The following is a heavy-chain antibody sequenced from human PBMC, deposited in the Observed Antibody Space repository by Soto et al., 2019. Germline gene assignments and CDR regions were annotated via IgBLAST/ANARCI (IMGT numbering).Heavy chain of an antibody. CDR1: GGSISSYY. D-gene: IGHD3-3*01. CDR3: ARYSGKRYYDFWSGRHSMDV. Sequence: SETLSLTCTVSGGSISSYYWSWIRQPPGKGLEWIGYIYYSGSTNYNPSLKSRVTISVDTSKNQFSLKLSSVTAADTAVYYCARYSGKRYYDFWSGRHSMDVWGKGTTVTVSS. J-gene: IGHJ6*03. CDR2: IYYSGST. V-gene: IGHV4-59*01.